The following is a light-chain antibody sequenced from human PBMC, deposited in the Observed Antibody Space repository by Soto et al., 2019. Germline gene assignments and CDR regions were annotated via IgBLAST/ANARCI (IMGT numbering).Light chain of an antibody. CDR1: QSISTN. CDR3: PQYNNWPPIT. Sequence: MVMTEAPDTLSVSPGERSTLSRRASQSISTNLAWYHQKPGQAPRLLIYGASTRATDIPARFSGSGSGTEFTLTISSLQSEDFAVYYCPQYNNWPPITFGRGTRLE. CDR2: GAS. J-gene: IGKJ5*01. V-gene: IGKV3-15*01.